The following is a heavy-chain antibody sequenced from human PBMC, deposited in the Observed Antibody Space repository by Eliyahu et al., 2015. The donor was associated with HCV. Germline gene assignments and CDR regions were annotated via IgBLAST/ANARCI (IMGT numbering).Heavy chain of an antibody. CDR1: XGSVSSDGYY. V-gene: IGHV4-61*03. Sequence: QVQLQESGPGLVEXSEXLSLTCSXXXGSVSSDGYYWTWIRQPPGKGLEWIGYSYNSGSTNYNPSLKSRVTISLDTSKNTFSLNLSSVTAADTAVYFCARGTENFDYWGQGTLVTVSS. CDR3: ARGTENFDY. CDR2: SYNSGST. J-gene: IGHJ4*02. D-gene: IGHD1-1*01.